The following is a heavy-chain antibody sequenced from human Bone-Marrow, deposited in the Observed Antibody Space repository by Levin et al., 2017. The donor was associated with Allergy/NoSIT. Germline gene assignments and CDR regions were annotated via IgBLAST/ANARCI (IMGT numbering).Heavy chain of an antibody. J-gene: IGHJ3*02. D-gene: IGHD3-9*01. CDR1: GGSISSYY. CDR2: IYYSGST. CDR3: ARATKYYDILTGYYIGDAFDI. Sequence: SSETLSLTCTVSGGSISSYYWSWIRQPPGKGLEWIGYIYYSGSTNYNPSLKSRVTISVDTSKNQFSLKLSSVTAADTAVYYCARATKYYDILTGYYIGDAFDIWGQGTMVTVSS. V-gene: IGHV4-59*01.